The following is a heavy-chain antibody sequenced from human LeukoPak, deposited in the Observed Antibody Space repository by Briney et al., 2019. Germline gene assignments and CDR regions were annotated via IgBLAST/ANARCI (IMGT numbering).Heavy chain of an antibody. V-gene: IGHV1-2*02. J-gene: IGHJ6*02. CDR2: INPNSGGT. D-gene: IGHD3-9*01. CDR3: ASRGVTGSNPYYYYGMDV. Sequence: ASVKVPCKASGYTFTGYYMHWVRQAPGQGLEWMGWINPNSGGTNYAQKFQGRVTMTRDTSIGTAYMELSRLRSDDTAVYYCASRGVTGSNPYYYYGMDVWGQGTTVTVSS. CDR1: GYTFTGYY.